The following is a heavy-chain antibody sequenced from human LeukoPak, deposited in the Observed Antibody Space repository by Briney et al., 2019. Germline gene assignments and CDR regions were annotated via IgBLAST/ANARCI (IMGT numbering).Heavy chain of an antibody. CDR2: IRYDGSNK. V-gene: IGHV3-30*02. CDR1: GFTFSSYG. Sequence: PGGSLRLSCAASGFTFSSYGMHWVRQAPGKGLEWVAFIRYDGSNKYYADSVKGRFTISRDNSKNTLYLQMNSLRAEDTAVYYCAKFDYGDYVRAFFDYWGQGTLVTVSS. J-gene: IGHJ4*02. D-gene: IGHD4-17*01. CDR3: AKFDYGDYVRAFFDY.